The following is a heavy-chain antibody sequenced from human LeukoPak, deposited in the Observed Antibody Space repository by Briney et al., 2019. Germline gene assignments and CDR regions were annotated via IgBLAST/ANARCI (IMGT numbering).Heavy chain of an antibody. J-gene: IGHJ4*02. CDR1: GGSFSGYY. CDR3: ARANVDTAMVRFDC. Sequence: SETLSLTCAVYGGSFSGYYWSWIRQPPGKGLEWIGEINHSGSTNYNPSLKSRVTISVDTSKNQFSLKLSSVTAADTAVYYCARANVDTAMVRFDCWGQGTLVTVSS. V-gene: IGHV4-34*01. CDR2: INHSGST. D-gene: IGHD5-18*01.